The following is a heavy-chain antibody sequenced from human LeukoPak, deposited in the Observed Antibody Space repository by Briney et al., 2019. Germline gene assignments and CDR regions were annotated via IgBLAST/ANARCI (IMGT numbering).Heavy chain of an antibody. Sequence: KPSETLSLTCAVYGGSFSGYYWSWIRQPPGKGLEWIGEINHSGSTNYNPSLKSRVTISVDTSKNQFSLKLSSVTAADTAVYYCARGKPKYYYDRAFDIWGQGTMVTVSS. CDR3: ARGKPKYYYDRAFDI. D-gene: IGHD3-22*01. CDR2: INHSGST. J-gene: IGHJ3*02. CDR1: GGSFSGYY. V-gene: IGHV4-34*01.